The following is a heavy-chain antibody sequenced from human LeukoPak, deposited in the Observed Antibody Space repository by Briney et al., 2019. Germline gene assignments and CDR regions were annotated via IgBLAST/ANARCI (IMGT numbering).Heavy chain of an antibody. D-gene: IGHD3-10*01. CDR3: ASCEYGSGSYYRRWFDP. Sequence: GGSLRLSCVASGFTFSDYAMHWVCQAPGKGLEWVAVISYNGNSKYYADSVKGRFTISRDNAKNSLYLQMNSLRAEDTAVYYCASCEYGSGSYYRRWFDPWGQGTLVTVSS. CDR2: ISYNGNSK. J-gene: IGHJ5*02. CDR1: GFTFSDYA. V-gene: IGHV3-30-3*01.